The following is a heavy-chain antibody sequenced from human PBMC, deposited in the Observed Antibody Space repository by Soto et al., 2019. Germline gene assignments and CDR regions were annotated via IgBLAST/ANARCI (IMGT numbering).Heavy chain of an antibody. Sequence: EVQLVESGGGLVQPGGSLRLSCAASGFTFSSYWMHWVRQAPGKGLVWVSRINSDGSSTSYADSVKGRFAISRDNAKNTVYLQMNSLGAEDTAVYYCTRTTPDIVLMVYVDDAFDIWGQGTMVTVSS. V-gene: IGHV3-74*01. CDR1: GFTFSSYW. J-gene: IGHJ3*02. CDR3: TRTTPDIVLMVYVDDAFDI. D-gene: IGHD2-8*01. CDR2: INSDGSST.